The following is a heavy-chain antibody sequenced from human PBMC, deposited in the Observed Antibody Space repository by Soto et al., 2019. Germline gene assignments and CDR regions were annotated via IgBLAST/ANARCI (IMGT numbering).Heavy chain of an antibody. J-gene: IGHJ4*02. CDR3: VRGGGHFAN. CDR2: IKQDGSDK. V-gene: IGHV3-7*03. Sequence: GGSLRLSCAVSGFTYSVTWMSWVRQPPGKGLEWVANIKQDGSDKNYVDSVKGRFTISRDNTKNSLFLQMSSLRAEDTAVYYCVRGGGHFANWGRGTLVTVSS. CDR1: GFTYSVTW.